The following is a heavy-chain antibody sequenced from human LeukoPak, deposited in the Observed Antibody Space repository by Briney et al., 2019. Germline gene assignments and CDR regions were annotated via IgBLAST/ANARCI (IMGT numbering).Heavy chain of an antibody. J-gene: IGHJ4*02. V-gene: IGHV3-11*01. CDR3: ARDLEAVAGYFDY. Sequence: GVSLRLSCAASGLTFSDYYMSWIRQAPGKGLEWVSYISSSGSTIYYADSVKGRFTISRDNAKNSLYLQMNSLRAEDTAVYYCARDLEAVAGYFDYWGQGTLVTVSS. D-gene: IGHD6-19*01. CDR1: GLTFSDYY. CDR2: ISSSGSTI.